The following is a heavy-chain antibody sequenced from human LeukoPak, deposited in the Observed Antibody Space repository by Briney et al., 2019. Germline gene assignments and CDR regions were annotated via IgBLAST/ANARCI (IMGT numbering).Heavy chain of an antibody. D-gene: IGHD6-13*01. CDR3: AKDIRQQLVLGTFDY. V-gene: IGHV3-23*01. J-gene: IGHJ4*02. CDR1: GYSFTDYG. CDR2: LNGDGSET. Sequence: PGGSLRLSCAGSGYSFTDYGMGWVRQAPGRGLEWVSALNGDGSETYYADSVKGRFIISRDNSKRTLYLQMSSLRAEDTAVYYRAKDIRQQLVLGTFDYWGQGTLVTVSS.